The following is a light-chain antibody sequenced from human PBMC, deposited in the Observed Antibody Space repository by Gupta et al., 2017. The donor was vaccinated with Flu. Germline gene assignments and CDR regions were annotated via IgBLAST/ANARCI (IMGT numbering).Light chain of an antibody. V-gene: IGKV4-1*01. Sequence: DIVMTQFPDSLAVSLVERATMNCRSSQTVYSSNHKNYLAWYQKRPGQPPRLLIYWASTRDSGVPDRFSGSGSGSDFTLTINNGQAEDVAIYYCQQEFETPFTLGGGTKVEIK. CDR3: QQEFETPFT. CDR1: QTVYSSNHKNY. CDR2: WAS. J-gene: IGKJ4*01.